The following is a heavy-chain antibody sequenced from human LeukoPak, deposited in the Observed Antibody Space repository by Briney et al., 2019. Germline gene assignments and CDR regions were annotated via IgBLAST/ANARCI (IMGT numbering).Heavy chain of an antibody. J-gene: IGHJ3*02. CDR2: IKYDGSEE. V-gene: IGHV3-7*04. CDR3: ARARGDRGGAIDI. D-gene: IGHD2-21*02. Sequence: PGGSLRLSCAASGFTFSNYWMSWVRPAPGKGLEWVANIKYDGSEEYYVDSLKGRCTISRDNAKNSLYLQMNSLSAEDTAVYYCARARGDRGGAIDIWGQGTMVTVSS. CDR1: GFTFSNYW.